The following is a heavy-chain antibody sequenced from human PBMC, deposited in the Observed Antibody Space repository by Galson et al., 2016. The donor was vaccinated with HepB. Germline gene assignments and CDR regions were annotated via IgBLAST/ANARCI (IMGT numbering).Heavy chain of an antibody. CDR3: ARGGRKGLWGYYFDY. V-gene: IGHV4-31*03. CDR2: IYHLGNN. D-gene: IGHD5-18*01. Sequence: TLSLTCTVSGGSISSGGYYWSWIRQHPGKGLEWIGYIYHLGNNYFNPSLKSRVTMSIDASKNQFSLKLSSVTAADTAVYYCARGGRKGLWGYYFDYWGQGTLVPVSS. J-gene: IGHJ4*02. CDR1: GGSISSGGYY.